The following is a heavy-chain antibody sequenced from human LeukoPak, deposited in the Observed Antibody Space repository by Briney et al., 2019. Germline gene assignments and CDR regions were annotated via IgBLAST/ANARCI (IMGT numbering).Heavy chain of an antibody. CDR1: GDSISSSSYY. J-gene: IGHJ4*02. Sequence: PSETLSLTCTVSGDSISSSSYYWGWIRQPPGKGLEWIGSISYSGSTYYNPSLKSRVTISVDTSKNQFSLKLSSVTAADTAVYYCARCKDYYVSGSYYKTFDYWGQGTLVPSPQ. CDR2: ISYSGST. CDR3: ARCKDYYVSGSYYKTFDY. D-gene: IGHD3-10*01. V-gene: IGHV4-39*07.